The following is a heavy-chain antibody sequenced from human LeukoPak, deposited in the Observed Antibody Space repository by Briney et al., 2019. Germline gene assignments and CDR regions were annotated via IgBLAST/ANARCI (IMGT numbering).Heavy chain of an antibody. V-gene: IGHV4-39*07. D-gene: IGHD3-10*01. Sequence: SETLSLTCTVSGGSISSNGYYWGWIRQPPGKGLEWIGSIYYSGSTYYNPSLKSRVTISVDMSKNQFSLKLSSVTAADTAVYYCARDYGSGSYYPLDAFDIWGQGTMVTVSS. CDR3: ARDYGSGSYYPLDAFDI. J-gene: IGHJ3*02. CDR2: IYYSGST. CDR1: GGSISSNGYY.